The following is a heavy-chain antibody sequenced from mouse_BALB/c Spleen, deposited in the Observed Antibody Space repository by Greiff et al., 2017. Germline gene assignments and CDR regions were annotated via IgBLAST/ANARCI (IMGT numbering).Heavy chain of an antibody. CDR1: GYSFTGYF. CDR2: INPYNGDT. CDR3: GSPGPKFITTVEGFAY. J-gene: IGHJ3*01. Sequence: DVQLVESGPELVKPGASVKISCKASGYSFTGYFMNWVKQSHGKSLEWIGRINPYNGDTFYNQKFKGKATLTVDKSSSTAHMELLSLTSEDSAVYYCGSPGPKFITTVEGFAYWGQGTLVTVSA. D-gene: IGHD1-1*01. V-gene: IGHV1-37*01.